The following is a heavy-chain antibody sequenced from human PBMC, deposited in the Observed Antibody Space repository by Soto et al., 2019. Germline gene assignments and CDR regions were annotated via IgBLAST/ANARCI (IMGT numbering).Heavy chain of an antibody. CDR2: ISGSSTFV. D-gene: IGHD2-15*01. CDR3: ARDRCSGISCYCLN. V-gene: IGHV3-21*01. CDR1: GFTFSSKA. J-gene: IGHJ1*01. Sequence: GGSLRLSCAASGFTFSSKAMTWVRQAPGKGLEWVSSISGSSTFVYYADSVKGRFTISRDNANNSLSLQMNSLRADDTAVYYCARDRCSGISCYCLNWGQGTLVTVSS.